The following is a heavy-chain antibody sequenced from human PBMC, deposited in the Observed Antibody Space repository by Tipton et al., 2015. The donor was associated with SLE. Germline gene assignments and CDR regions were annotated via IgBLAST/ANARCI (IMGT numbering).Heavy chain of an antibody. CDR3: ARDAGVRGGRAFDI. J-gene: IGHJ3*02. CDR2: IYYSGSI. V-gene: IGHV4-30-4*01. Sequence: LRLSCTVSGGSISSGDYYWSWIRQSPGKGLEWIGYIYYSGSIYYNPSLKSRVTISVDTSKNQFSLKLSSVTAADTAVYYCARDAGVRGGRAFDIWGQGTMVTVSS. D-gene: IGHD3-10*01. CDR1: GGSISSGDYY.